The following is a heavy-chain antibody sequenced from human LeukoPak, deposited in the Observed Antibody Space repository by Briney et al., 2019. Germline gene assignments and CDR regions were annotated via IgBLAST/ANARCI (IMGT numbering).Heavy chain of an antibody. J-gene: IGHJ4*02. V-gene: IGHV3-23*01. Sequence: GGPVTLSYSASGFNFHNYAMRWLRPAPGRGRQGVSSITYNGDDTHHADSVQGRFTISRDNSKNTMYIQTNRLRAEDTGIYTCTKGTERYRAVSSFDHWGQGTLVAVAS. CDR2: ITYNGDDT. CDR1: GFNFHNYA. D-gene: IGHD3-10*01. CDR3: TKGTERYRAVSSFDH.